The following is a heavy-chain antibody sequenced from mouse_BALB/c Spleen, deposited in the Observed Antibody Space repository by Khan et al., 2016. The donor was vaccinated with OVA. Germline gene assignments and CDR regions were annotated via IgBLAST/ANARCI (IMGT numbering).Heavy chain of an antibody. CDR1: GYSITSGYA. CDR2: ISYSGVT. D-gene: IGHD1-1*01. J-gene: IGHJ2*01. Sequence: EVKLEESGPGLVKPSQSLSLTCTVTGYSITSGYAWNWIRQFPGNKLEWMGHISYSGVTSYTPSLKSRISITRDTSKNQFFLQLNSVTTEDTATYYCSRGNYYGYYFDYWGQGNTLTVFS. V-gene: IGHV3-2*02. CDR3: SRGNYYGYYFDY.